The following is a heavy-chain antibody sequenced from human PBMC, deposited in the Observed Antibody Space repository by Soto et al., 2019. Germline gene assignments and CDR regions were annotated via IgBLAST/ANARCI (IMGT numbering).Heavy chain of an antibody. CDR2: INPSGGST. D-gene: IGHD2-2*01. V-gene: IGHV1-46*01. CDR3: ARDSGHCSSTSCFFPSDYGMDV. CDR1: GYTFTSYY. Sequence: GASVKVSCKASGYTFTSYYMHWVRQAPGQGLEWMGIINPSGGSTSYAQKFQGRVTMTRDTSTSTVYMELNSLRAEDTAVYYCARDSGHCSSTSCFFPSDYGMDVWGQGTPVTV. J-gene: IGHJ6*02.